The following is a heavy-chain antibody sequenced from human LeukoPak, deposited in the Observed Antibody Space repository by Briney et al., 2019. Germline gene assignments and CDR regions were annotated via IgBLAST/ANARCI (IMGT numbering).Heavy chain of an antibody. J-gene: IGHJ4*02. Sequence: AGGSLRLSCAASGLTFNNYGMTWVRQAPGKGLEWVSAIGGLGDSTDYADSVKGRFTSSRDNSKNTLYLQMNSLRAEDTAVYYCVERQKGTFDYWGQGTLVTVSS. CDR1: GLTFNNYG. D-gene: IGHD5-24*01. V-gene: IGHV3-23*01. CDR3: VERQKGTFDY. CDR2: IGGLGDST.